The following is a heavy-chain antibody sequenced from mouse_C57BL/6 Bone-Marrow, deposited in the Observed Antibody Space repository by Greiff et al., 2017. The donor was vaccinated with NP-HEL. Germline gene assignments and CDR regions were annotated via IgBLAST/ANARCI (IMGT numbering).Heavy chain of an antibody. CDR1: GYTFTSYW. J-gene: IGHJ2*01. D-gene: IGHD1-1*01. CDR2: INPSSGYT. V-gene: IGHV1-7*01. Sequence: VQLQQSGAELAKPGASVKLSCKASGYTFTSYWMPWVKQRPGQGLEWIGYINPSSGYTKYNQKFKDKATLTADKSSSTAYMQLRSLTYEDSAVYYCARSITTGGDYFDYWGQGTTLTVSS. CDR3: ARSITTGGDYFDY.